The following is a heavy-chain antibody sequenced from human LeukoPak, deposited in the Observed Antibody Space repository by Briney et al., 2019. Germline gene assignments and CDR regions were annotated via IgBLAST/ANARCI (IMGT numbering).Heavy chain of an antibody. Sequence: LAGGSLRLSCAAPGFTFHDYAMHWVRQAPGKGLEWVAVISYDGSNKYYADSVKGRFTISRDNSKNTLYLQMNSLRAEDTAVYYCAKSNAFDIWGQGTMVIVPS. J-gene: IGHJ3*02. CDR3: AKSNAFDI. CDR2: ISYDGSNK. V-gene: IGHV3-30*18. CDR1: GFTFHDYA.